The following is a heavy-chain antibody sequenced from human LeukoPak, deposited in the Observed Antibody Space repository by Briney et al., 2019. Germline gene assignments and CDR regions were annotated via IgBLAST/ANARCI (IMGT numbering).Heavy chain of an antibody. V-gene: IGHV4-59*02. CDR1: GGSVSDYY. J-gene: IGHJ4*02. CDR2: IYHTGST. CDR3: ASRKLGNDY. Sequence: TSETLSLTCTISGGSVSDYYWSWIRQSPGKGLEWIGYIYHTGSTSYSPSLKSRVTISADTSQNQISLKLSSVTAADTAVYYCASRKLGNDYWGQGTLVTVSS. D-gene: IGHD7-27*01.